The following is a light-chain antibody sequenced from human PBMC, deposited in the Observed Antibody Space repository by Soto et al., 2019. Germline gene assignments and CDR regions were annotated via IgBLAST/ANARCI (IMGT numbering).Light chain of an antibody. Sequence: DIQMTQSPSSLFASVGDRVTITCQATQDINIYLNWYQQKPGKAPNLLIYDASNLEIGVPSRFSGSGSGTDFTFTISSLQPEDIATYYCQQFEDFPRAIIFGQGTRLEIK. CDR3: QQFEDFPRAII. V-gene: IGKV1-33*01. CDR1: QDINIY. CDR2: DAS. J-gene: IGKJ5*01.